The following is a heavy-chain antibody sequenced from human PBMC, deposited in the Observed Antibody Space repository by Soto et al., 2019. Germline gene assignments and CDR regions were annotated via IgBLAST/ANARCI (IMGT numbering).Heavy chain of an antibody. V-gene: IGHV4-39*01. CDR3: ASGTSYDAPTGFYTNYYMDL. D-gene: IGHD3-3*01. CDR1: GDSHY. CDR2: VCYSGST. J-gene: IGHJ6*03. Sequence: QAQLRESGPGLVKPSETLSLTCTFSGDSHYWVWIRQPPGKGLEWIGSVCYSGSTCSRGTTYYNPSLKSRVTVSVQTSENQLSLNLNCVTAADTAVYYCASGTSYDAPTGFYTNYYMDLWGRGTTVTVSS.